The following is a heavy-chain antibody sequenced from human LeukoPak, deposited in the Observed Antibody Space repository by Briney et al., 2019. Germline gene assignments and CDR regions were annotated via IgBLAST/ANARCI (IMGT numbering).Heavy chain of an antibody. CDR3: ARSYYYGSGSYGPPNWFDP. J-gene: IGHJ5*02. V-gene: IGHV4-59*12. CDR1: GGSISSYY. D-gene: IGHD3-10*01. CDR2: IYHSGST. Sequence: SETLSLTCTVSGGSISSYYWSWIRQPPGKGLEWIGYIYHSGSTYYNPSLKSRVTMSVDGSKNQFSLNLSSVTAADTAVYYCARSYYYGSGSYGPPNWFDPWGQGTLVTVSS.